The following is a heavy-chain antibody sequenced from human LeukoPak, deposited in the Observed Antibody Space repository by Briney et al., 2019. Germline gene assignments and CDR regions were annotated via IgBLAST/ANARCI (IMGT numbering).Heavy chain of an antibody. Sequence: GGSLRLSCAASGFTFSSYGMHWVRQAPGKGLEWVAVISYDGSNKYYADSVKGRFTISRDNSKNTLYLQMNSLRAEDTAVYYCAKAGSRPKQADYCGQGTLVTVSS. CDR3: AKAGSRPKQADY. CDR2: ISYDGSNK. CDR1: GFTFSSYG. V-gene: IGHV3-30*18. J-gene: IGHJ4*02. D-gene: IGHD3-10*01.